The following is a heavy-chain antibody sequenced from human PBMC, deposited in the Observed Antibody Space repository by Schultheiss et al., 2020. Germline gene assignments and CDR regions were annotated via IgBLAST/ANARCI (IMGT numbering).Heavy chain of an antibody. Sequence: SETLSLTCTVSGGSVSSGSYYWSWIRQHPGKGLEWIGYIYYSGSTNYNPSLKSRVTISVDTSKNQFSLKLSSVTAADTAVYYCARAPITMVQTRGVWFDPWGQGTLVTVSS. V-gene: IGHV4-61*01. CDR2: IYYSGST. J-gene: IGHJ5*02. CDR3: ARAPITMVQTRGVWFDP. CDR1: GGSVSSGSYY. D-gene: IGHD3-10*01.